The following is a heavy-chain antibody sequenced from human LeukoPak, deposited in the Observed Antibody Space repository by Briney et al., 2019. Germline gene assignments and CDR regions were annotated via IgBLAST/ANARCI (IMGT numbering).Heavy chain of an antibody. Sequence: SETLSLTCTVSGDSISHYYWNWIRQPPGKGLEWIGSIYYSGSTYYNPSLKSRVTISVDTSKNQFSLKLSSVTAADTAVYYCARAPNYDFWSGYTPDYWGQGTLVTVSS. V-gene: IGHV4-39*01. CDR3: ARAPNYDFWSGYTPDY. CDR1: GDSISHYY. CDR2: IYYSGST. D-gene: IGHD3-3*01. J-gene: IGHJ4*02.